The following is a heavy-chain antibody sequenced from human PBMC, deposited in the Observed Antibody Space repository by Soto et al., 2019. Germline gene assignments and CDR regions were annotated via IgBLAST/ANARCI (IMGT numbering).Heavy chain of an antibody. J-gene: IGHJ4*02. CDR1: GFSLSNARMG. CDR2: IFSNDEK. V-gene: IGHV2-26*01. Sequence: QVTLKESGPVLVKPTETLTLTCTVSGFSLSNARMGVSWIRQPPGKALEWLAHIFSNDEKSYSTSLKSRLTISKDTSKSQVVLTMTNMDPVDTATYYCARTVRSLTFGGVIVILDYWGQGTLVTVSS. D-gene: IGHD3-16*02. CDR3: ARTVRSLTFGGVIVILDY.